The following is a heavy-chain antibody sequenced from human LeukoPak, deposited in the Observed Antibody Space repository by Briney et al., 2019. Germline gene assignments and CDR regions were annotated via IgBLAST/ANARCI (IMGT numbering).Heavy chain of an antibody. CDR3: ARGVVLGQDDAFDI. CDR1: GGSISNYY. Sequence: SETLSLTCTVSGGSISNYYWSWLRQPPGKGLEWIGYIFYRGSIDYSPSLQSRVTISVDTSKNHLSLRLTSVTAADTAVYFCARGVVLGQDDAFDIWGRGTMVTVSS. D-gene: IGHD3/OR15-3a*01. J-gene: IGHJ3*02. CDR2: IFYRGSI. V-gene: IGHV4-59*12.